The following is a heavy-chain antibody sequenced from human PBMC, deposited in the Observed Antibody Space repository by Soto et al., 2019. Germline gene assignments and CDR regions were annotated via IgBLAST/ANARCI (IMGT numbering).Heavy chain of an antibody. CDR1: GYTFTSYD. V-gene: IGHV1-18*01. Sequence: ASVKVSCKASGYTFTSYDINWVXQATGQGLEWMGWISAYNGNTNYAQKLQGRVTMTTDTSTSTAYMELRSLRSDDTAVYSCARTQSTTYYFDYWGQGTLVTVSS. CDR3: ARTQSTTYYFDY. J-gene: IGHJ4*02. CDR2: ISAYNGNT.